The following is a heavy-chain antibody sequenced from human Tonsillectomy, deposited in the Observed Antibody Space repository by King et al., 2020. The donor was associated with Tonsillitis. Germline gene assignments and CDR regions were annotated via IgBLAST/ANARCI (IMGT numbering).Heavy chain of an antibody. CDR2: INPNSGGT. D-gene: IGHD6-19*01. V-gene: IGHV1-2*02. J-gene: IGHJ4*02. Sequence: QLVQSGAEVKKPGASVKVSCKASGYTFSGYYIHWVRQAPGQGLEWMGWINPNSGGTTTAQNFQGRVTMTRDTSISTAYMELSRLRSDDTAVYYCAGDGTVRSSAWYAGWGQGTLVTVSS. CDR1: GYTFSGYY. CDR3: AGDGTVRSSAWYAG.